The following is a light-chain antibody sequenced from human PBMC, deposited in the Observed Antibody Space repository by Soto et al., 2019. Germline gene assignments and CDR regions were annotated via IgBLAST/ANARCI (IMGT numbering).Light chain of an antibody. CDR2: DAS. V-gene: IGKV3-11*01. J-gene: IGKJ4*01. Sequence: IVLTQSPATLSLSPGERATLSCCASQSVTSYLAWYQQKPGQAPRLLIYDASDRATGIPARFSGSGSGTDFTLTISSLEPEDFAVYYCQQRSNWPLTFGGGTKVDIK. CDR3: QQRSNWPLT. CDR1: QSVTSY.